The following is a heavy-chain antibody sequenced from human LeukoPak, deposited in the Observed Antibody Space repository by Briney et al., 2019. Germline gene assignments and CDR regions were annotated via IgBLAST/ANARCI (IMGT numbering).Heavy chain of an antibody. D-gene: IGHD3-10*01. CDR2: ISWNSGSI. J-gene: IGHJ4*02. CDR3: LAGGGY. Sequence: GGSLRLSCAASGFTFDDYAMHWVRQAPGKGLEWVSGISWNSGSIGYADSVKGRFTISRDNAKNSLYLQMNSLRAEDTAVYYCLAGGGYLGQGTLVTVSS. V-gene: IGHV3-9*01. CDR1: GFTFDDYA.